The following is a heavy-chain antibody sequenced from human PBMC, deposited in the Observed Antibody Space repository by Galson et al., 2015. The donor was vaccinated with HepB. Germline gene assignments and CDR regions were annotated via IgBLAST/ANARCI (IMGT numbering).Heavy chain of an antibody. D-gene: IGHD6-25*01. V-gene: IGHV1-18*04. J-gene: IGHJ6*02. Sequence: SVKVSCKASGYTFTSYGISWVRQAPGQGLEWMGWISAYNGNTNYAQKFQGRVTITADESTSTAYMELSSLRSEDTAVYYCARRLDPAEYYYYYGMDVWGQGTTVTVSS. CDR3: ARRLDPAEYYYYYGMDV. CDR1: GYTFTSYG. CDR2: ISAYNGNT.